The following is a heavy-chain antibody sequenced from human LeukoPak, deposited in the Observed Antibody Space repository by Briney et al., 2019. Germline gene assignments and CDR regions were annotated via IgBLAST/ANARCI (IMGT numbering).Heavy chain of an antibody. V-gene: IGHV3-7*01. J-gene: IGHJ4*02. D-gene: IGHD6-6*01. CDR2: IKQDGSEK. Sequence: GGSLRLSCAASGFTFSTYWMSWVRQAPGKGLEWVANIKQDGSEKYYVDSVKGRFTISRDNAKNSLYLQMNSLRAEDTAVYYCARDTILLGSSRFDYWGQGTLVTVSS. CDR1: GFTFSTYW. CDR3: ARDTILLGSSRFDY.